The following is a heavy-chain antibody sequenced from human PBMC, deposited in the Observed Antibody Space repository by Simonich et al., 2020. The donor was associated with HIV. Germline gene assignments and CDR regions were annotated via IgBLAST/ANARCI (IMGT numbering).Heavy chain of an antibody. Sequence: QVQLQQWGAGLLKPSETLSLTCAVYGGSFSGHYWTWIRQPPGKGLEWIGELNHSGTSNYKPSPKSRVTSSVDTAKNQFSLKLNSVTAADTAVYYCARHFWVGESWGAFDFWGQGTMVTVSS. D-gene: IGHD3-10*01. CDR1: GGSFSGHY. CDR2: LNHSGTS. V-gene: IGHV4-34*02. CDR3: ARHFWVGESWGAFDF. J-gene: IGHJ3*01.